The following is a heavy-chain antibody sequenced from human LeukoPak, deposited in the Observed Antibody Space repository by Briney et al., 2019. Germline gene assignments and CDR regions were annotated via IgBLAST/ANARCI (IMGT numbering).Heavy chain of an antibody. CDR2: IKQDGIDT. Sequence: GGSLRLSCSASGFIFTTYWMSWVRQAPGKGLEWVANIKQDGIDTNYADSVKGRFTISRDNAKNSLYLQMNSLRAEDTAVYYCALPVVPAAIGGENAFDIWGQGTMVTVSS. CDR1: GFIFTTYW. V-gene: IGHV3-7*01. CDR3: ALPVVPAAIGGENAFDI. D-gene: IGHD2-2*01. J-gene: IGHJ3*02.